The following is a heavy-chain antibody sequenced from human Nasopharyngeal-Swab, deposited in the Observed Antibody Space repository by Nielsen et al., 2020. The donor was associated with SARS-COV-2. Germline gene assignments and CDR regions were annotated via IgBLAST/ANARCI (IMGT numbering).Heavy chain of an antibody. CDR3: ARTTTTTPFDS. J-gene: IGHJ4*02. D-gene: IGHD1-1*01. V-gene: IGHV4-59*01. Sequence: SETLSLTCTVSGDSMRNYYWNWIRQPPGKGLEWIGYVVYSGRTNYNPSLKSRVTISVDTSKDQFSLKLNSVTAADTAMYFCARTTTTTPFDSWGQGTLVAVSS. CDR1: GDSMRNYY. CDR2: VVYSGRT.